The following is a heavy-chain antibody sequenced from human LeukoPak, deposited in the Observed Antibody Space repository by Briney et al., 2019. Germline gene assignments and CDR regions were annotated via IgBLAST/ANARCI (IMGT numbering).Heavy chain of an antibody. CDR3: AREGTVSKGRPNDF. Sequence: ASVKVSCKASGYTFTSYDINWVRQATGQGLEWMGWMNPNSGNTGYAQKLQGRVTMTTDTSTTTAYMELRSLRSDDTAVYYCAREGTVSKGRPNDFWGQGTLVTVS. CDR2: MNPNSGNT. CDR1: GYTFTSYD. J-gene: IGHJ4*02. D-gene: IGHD3-10*01. V-gene: IGHV1-8*02.